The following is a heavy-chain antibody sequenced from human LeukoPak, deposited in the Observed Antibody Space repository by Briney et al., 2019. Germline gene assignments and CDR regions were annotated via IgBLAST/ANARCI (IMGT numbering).Heavy chain of an antibody. J-gene: IGHJ6*02. D-gene: IGHD3-9*01. CDR2: ISVINSGNT. Sequence: ASVKVSCKASGYTFISYGINWVRQAPGQGLEWMGWISVINSGNTRYAQNFQGRLTMTTDTSTTTAYMELRSLRSDDTAVYYCARDQLRYFDWLFGLKFGLKTPEHYYGMDVWGQGTTVTVSS. CDR3: ARDQLRYFDWLFGLKFGLKTPEHYYGMDV. CDR1: GYTFISYG. V-gene: IGHV1-18*01.